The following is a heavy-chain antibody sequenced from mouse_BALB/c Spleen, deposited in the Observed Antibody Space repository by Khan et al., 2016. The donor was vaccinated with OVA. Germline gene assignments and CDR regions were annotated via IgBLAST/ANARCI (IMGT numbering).Heavy chain of an antibody. V-gene: IGHV5-17*02. CDR2: ISSGSSSI. J-gene: IGHJ2*01. CDR1: GFTFSSFG. Sequence: EVELVESGGGLVQPGGSRKLSCAASGFTFSSFGMHWVRQAPEKGLEWVACISSGSSSIYYADTVKGRFTISRDNPKNTLFLQMTSLRSEDTAMYYCTRDGYADFDYWGQGTTLTVSS. CDR3: TRDGYADFDY. D-gene: IGHD2-3*01.